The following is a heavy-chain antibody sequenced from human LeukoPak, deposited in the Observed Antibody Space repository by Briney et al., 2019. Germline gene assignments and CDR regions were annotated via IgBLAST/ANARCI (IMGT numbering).Heavy chain of an antibody. V-gene: IGHV3-23*01. CDR2: ISGSGGST. CDR1: GFTFSSYA. D-gene: IGHD3-3*01. J-gene: IGHJ4*02. CDR3: AKNYDFWSGPPLPDY. Sequence: GGSLRLSCAASGFTFSSYAMSWVRQAPGKGLEWVSAISGSGGSTYYADSVKGRFTISRDNSKNTLYLQMYSLRAEDTAVYYCAKNYDFWSGPPLPDYWGQGTLVTVSS.